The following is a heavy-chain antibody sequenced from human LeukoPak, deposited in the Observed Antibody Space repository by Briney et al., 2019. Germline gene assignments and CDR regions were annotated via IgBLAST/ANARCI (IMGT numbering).Heavy chain of an antibody. CDR2: IYSGGST. Sequence: GGSLRLSCAASGFAVSTNYMTWVRQAPGKGLEWVSLIYSGGSTYYADSVKGRFTISRDNSKNTLYLQMNRLRAEDTAVYYCARAGPSSSWHQFDYWGQGTLVTVSS. CDR1: GFAVSTNY. D-gene: IGHD6-13*01. J-gene: IGHJ4*02. V-gene: IGHV3-66*01. CDR3: ARAGPSSSWHQFDY.